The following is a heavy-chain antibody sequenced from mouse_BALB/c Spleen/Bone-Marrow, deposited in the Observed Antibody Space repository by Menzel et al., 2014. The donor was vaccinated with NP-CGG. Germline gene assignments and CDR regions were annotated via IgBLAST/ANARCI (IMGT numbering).Heavy chain of an antibody. D-gene: IGHD1-1*02. CDR2: IDPANVNT. Sequence: FPLPPSLASLLKLGASVKLSFTTSGFNIKDTYMHWVKQRPEQGLEWIGRIDPANVNTKYDPKFQGKATITADTSSNTASLQLSSLTSEDTAVYYCACWLGVASDYWGQGTTLTVSS. J-gene: IGHJ2*01. CDR1: GFNIKDTY. CDR3: ACWLGVASDY. V-gene: IGHV14-3*02.